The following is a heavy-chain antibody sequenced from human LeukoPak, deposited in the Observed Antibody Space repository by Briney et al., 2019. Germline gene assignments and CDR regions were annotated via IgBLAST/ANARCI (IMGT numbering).Heavy chain of an antibody. J-gene: IGHJ4*02. CDR2: IWYDGTNK. Sequence: PGGSLRLSCAASGFSFTSDGMHWVRQAPGKGLEWVAVIWYDGTNKYYADSVKGRFTISRDTSNNMLYLQMNSLRAEDTAVYYCARVSESGNSDYWGQGTLVTVSS. D-gene: IGHD4-23*01. V-gene: IGHV3-33*01. CDR1: GFSFTSDG. CDR3: ARVSESGNSDY.